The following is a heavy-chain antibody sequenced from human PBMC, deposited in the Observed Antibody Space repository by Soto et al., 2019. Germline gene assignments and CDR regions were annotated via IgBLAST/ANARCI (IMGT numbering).Heavy chain of an antibody. Sequence: ASVKVSCKVSGYTLTELSMHWVRQAPGKGLEWMGGFDPEDGETIYAQKFQGRVTMTEDTSTDTAYMELSSLRSEDTAVYYCATVADYIWGSYRFAAFDIWGQGTMVTVSS. D-gene: IGHD3-16*02. V-gene: IGHV1-24*01. CDR1: GYTLTELS. J-gene: IGHJ3*02. CDR2: FDPEDGET. CDR3: ATVADYIWGSYRFAAFDI.